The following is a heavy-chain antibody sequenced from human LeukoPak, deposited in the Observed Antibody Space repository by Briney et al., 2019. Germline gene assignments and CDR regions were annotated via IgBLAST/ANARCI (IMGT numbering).Heavy chain of an antibody. CDR3: AKDRLGAMMYFDF. V-gene: IGHV3-23*01. CDR1: GITFSTYG. D-gene: IGHD1-26*01. Sequence: PGGTLRLSCEASGITFSTYGMSWVRQAPGKGLEWVSAISGSGGSTYYADSVKGRVTISRDNSKNTLYLQVNSLRVEDTAVYYCAKDRLGAMMYFDFWGQGTLVTVSS. J-gene: IGHJ4*02. CDR2: ISGSGGST.